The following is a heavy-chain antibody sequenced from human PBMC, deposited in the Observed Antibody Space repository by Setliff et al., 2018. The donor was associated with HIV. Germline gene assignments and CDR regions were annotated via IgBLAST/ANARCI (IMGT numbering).Heavy chain of an antibody. Sequence: GGSLRLSCAASGFTFSSYAMTWVRQAPGKGLEWVSAIAGTSASTYYADSVKGRFTISRDNSKNTLFLQMSSLRAEDTAIYYCARGSYGSFDYWGLGTLVTVSS. CDR3: ARGSYGSFDY. CDR1: GFTFSSYA. CDR2: IAGTSAST. V-gene: IGHV3-23*01. D-gene: IGHD3-10*01. J-gene: IGHJ4*02.